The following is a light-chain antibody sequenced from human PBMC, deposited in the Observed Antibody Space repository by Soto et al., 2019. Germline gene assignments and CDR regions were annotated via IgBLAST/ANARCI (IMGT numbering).Light chain of an antibody. J-gene: IGKJ1*01. CDR2: AAS. Sequence: DIQMTQSPCSLSASIGDGVTSXXRASQNISSYLNWYQQKPGKAPKIXXYAASNLQTGVPSRFSGSGSVGTDFTLAISSLQPEDLATYYCQQSYSIPITFGQGTKVDIK. CDR3: QQSYSIPIT. V-gene: IGKV1-39*01. CDR1: QNISSY.